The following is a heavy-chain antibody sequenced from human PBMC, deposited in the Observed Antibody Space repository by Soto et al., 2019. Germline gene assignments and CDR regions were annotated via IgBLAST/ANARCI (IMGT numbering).Heavy chain of an antibody. CDR2: IYHSGST. D-gene: IGHD3-10*01. CDR3: ARDYYGSGSYYYNWFDP. CDR1: GGSISSYY. J-gene: IGHJ5*02. Sequence: SETLSLTCTVSGGSISSYYWSWIRQPPGKGLEWIGYIYHSGSTTYNPSLKSRVTISVDTSKNQFSLKLSSVTAADTAVYYCARDYYGSGSYYYNWFDPWGQGTLVTVSS. V-gene: IGHV4-59*01.